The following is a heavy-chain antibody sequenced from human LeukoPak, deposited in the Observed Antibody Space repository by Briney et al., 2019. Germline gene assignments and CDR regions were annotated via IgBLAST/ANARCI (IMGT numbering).Heavy chain of an antibody. CDR2: IIPIFGTA. CDR3: ARDRGNLDKAIFF. CDR1: GGTFSSYA. D-gene: IGHD5-18*01. J-gene: IGHJ4*02. V-gene: IGHV1-69*13. Sequence: ASVKVSCKASGGTFSSYAISWVRQAPGQGLEWMGGIIPIFGTANYAQKFQGRVTITADESTSTAYMELSSLRSEDTAVYYCARDRGNLDKAIFFWGQGTLVTVSS.